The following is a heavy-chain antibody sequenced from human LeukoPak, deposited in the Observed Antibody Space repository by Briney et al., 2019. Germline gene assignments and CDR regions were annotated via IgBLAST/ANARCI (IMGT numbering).Heavy chain of an antibody. V-gene: IGHV3-7*01. CDR1: GFTFSSYW. Sequence: GGSLRLSCAASGFTFSSYWVSWVRQAPGKGLEWVANIKQDGSEKYYVDSVKGRFTISRDNAKNSLYLQMSSLRAEDTAVYYCARVMGDSSGYYSDAFDIWGQGTMVTVSS. D-gene: IGHD3-22*01. CDR2: IKQDGSEK. J-gene: IGHJ3*02. CDR3: ARVMGDSSGYYSDAFDI.